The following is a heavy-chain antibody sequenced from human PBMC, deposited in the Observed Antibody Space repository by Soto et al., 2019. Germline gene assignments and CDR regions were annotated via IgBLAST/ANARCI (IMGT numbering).Heavy chain of an antibody. V-gene: IGHV4-39*01. J-gene: IGHJ4*02. D-gene: IGHD2-8*01. Sequence: LSLTCTVSGGSISSSSYYWGWIRQPPGKGLEWIGSIYYSGSTYYNPSLKSRVTISVDTSKNQFSLKLSSVTAADTAVYYCARGFVVLMVYANPFDYWGQGTLVTVSS. CDR1: GGSISSSSYY. CDR3: ARGFVVLMVYANPFDY. CDR2: IYYSGST.